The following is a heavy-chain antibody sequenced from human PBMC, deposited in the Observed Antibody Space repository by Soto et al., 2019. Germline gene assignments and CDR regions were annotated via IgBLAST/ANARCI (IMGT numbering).Heavy chain of an antibody. Sequence: GGSLRLSCAASGFTFSSYAMSLVRQAPGKGLEWVSAISGSGGSTYYADSVKGRFTISRDNSKNTLYLQMNSLRAEDTAVYYCAKDYMVRIGHDAFDIWGQGTMVTVSS. V-gene: IGHV3-23*01. D-gene: IGHD3-10*01. CDR3: AKDYMVRIGHDAFDI. CDR2: ISGSGGST. CDR1: GFTFSSYA. J-gene: IGHJ3*02.